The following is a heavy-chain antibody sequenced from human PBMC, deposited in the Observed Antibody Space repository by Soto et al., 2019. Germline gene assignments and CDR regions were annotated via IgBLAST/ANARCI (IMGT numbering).Heavy chain of an antibody. Sequence: GGSLRLSCAASGFTFSSYSMNWVRQAPGKGLEWVSSISSSSSYIYYADSVKGRFTISRDNAKNSLYLQMNSLRAEDTAVYYCARDGDISTGYYFNWLDPWGQGTLVTVYS. CDR2: ISSSSSYI. V-gene: IGHV3-21*01. J-gene: IGHJ5*02. CDR1: GFTFSSYS. D-gene: IGHD3-9*01. CDR3: ARDGDISTGYYFNWLDP.